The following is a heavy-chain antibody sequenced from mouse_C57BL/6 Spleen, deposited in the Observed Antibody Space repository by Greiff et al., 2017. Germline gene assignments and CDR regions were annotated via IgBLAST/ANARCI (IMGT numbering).Heavy chain of an antibody. D-gene: IGHD1-1*01. CDR1: GYTFTSYW. J-gene: IGHJ3*01. CDR2: IYPSDSET. CDR3: ARGDYGSSPFAY. Sequence: QVQLKQPGAELVRPGSSVKLSCKASGYTFTSYWMDWVKQRPGQGLEWIGNIYPSDSETHYNQKFKDKATLTVDKSSSTAYMQLSSLTSEDSAVYYCARGDYGSSPFAYWGQGTLVTVSA. V-gene: IGHV1-61*01.